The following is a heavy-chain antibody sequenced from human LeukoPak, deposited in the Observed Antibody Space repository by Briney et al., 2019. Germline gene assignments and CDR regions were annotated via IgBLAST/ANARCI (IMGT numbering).Heavy chain of an antibody. V-gene: IGHV4-34*01. D-gene: IGHD3-10*01. CDR2: INHSGST. J-gene: IGHJ4*02. Sequence: SETLSLTCAVYGGSFSGYYWSWIRQPPGKGLEWIGEINHSGSTNYNPSLKSRVTISVDTSKSQFSLKLSSVTAADTAVYYCARKWFGELTPDPNFDYWGQGTLVTVSS. CDR1: GGSFSGYY. CDR3: ARKWFGELTPDPNFDY.